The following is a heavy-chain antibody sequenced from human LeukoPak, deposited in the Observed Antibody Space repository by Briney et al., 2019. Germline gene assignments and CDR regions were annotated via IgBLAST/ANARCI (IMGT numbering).Heavy chain of an antibody. Sequence: PSETLSLTCTVSGGSISSYFWSWIRQPPGKGLEWIGYIYHGGSTIYNPSLKSRVTISVDTSKNQFSLKVSSVTAADTAVYYCARFFWSNSKRLDYWGQGTVVTVSS. V-gene: IGHV4-59*08. J-gene: IGHJ4*02. CDR3: ARFFWSNSKRLDY. D-gene: IGHD3-3*01. CDR1: GGSISSYF. CDR2: IYHGGST.